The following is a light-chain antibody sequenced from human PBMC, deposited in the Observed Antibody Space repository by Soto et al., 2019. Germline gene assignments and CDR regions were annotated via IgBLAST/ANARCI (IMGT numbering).Light chain of an antibody. Sequence: QSALTQPPSASGSPGQSVTISCIGTSSDVGDYDYVSWYQHHPGKAPKLIIYEVSKRPSGVPDRFSGSKSGNTASLTVSGFQAEDEADYYCTSYAGSNNFCVFGTGTKVTVL. V-gene: IGLV2-8*01. J-gene: IGLJ1*01. CDR1: SSDVGDYDY. CDR3: TSYAGSNNFCV. CDR2: EVS.